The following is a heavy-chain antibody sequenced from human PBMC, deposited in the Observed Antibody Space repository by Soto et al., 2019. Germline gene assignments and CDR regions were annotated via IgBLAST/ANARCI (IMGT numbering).Heavy chain of an antibody. D-gene: IGHD2-2*01. CDR3: ASDSSTKYYYYGMDV. CDR2: INAGNGNT. V-gene: IGHV1-3*01. J-gene: IGHJ6*02. CDR1: GYTFTSYA. Sequence: ASVKVSFKASGYTFTSYAMHWVRQAPGQRLEWMGWINAGNGNTKYSQKFQGRVTITRDTSASTAYMELSSLRSEDTAVYYCASDSSTKYYYYGMDVWGQGTTVTVSS.